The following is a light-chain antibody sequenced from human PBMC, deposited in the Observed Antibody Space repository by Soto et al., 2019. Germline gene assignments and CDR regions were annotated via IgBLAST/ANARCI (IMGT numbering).Light chain of an antibody. CDR1: QSISSY. V-gene: IGKV1-39*01. Sequence: DIHMTQSPSSLSAPLGDRVTITFRGSQSISSYLNWYQQKPGKAPKLLIYGASSLQSGVPSRFSGSGSGTDFTLTISSLQPEDFATYYCQQSYSTPSITFGQGTDWRL. CDR2: GAS. CDR3: QQSYSTPSIT. J-gene: IGKJ5*01.